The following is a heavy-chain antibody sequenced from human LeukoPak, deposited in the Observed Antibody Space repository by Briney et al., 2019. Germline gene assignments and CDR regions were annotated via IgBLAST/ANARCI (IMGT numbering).Heavy chain of an antibody. V-gene: IGHV5-51*01. J-gene: IGHJ4*02. D-gene: IGHD1-1*01. CDR1: GYSFTGYW. CDR3: ARSGNDYFFDY. CDR2: IYPDNSNT. Sequence: GESLKISCKGSGYSFTGYWIGWVRQMPGKGLEWMGIIYPDNSNTRYSPSFQGQVTISADKSINAAYLQWSSLKASDTAMYYCARSGNDYFFDYWGQGTLVTVSS.